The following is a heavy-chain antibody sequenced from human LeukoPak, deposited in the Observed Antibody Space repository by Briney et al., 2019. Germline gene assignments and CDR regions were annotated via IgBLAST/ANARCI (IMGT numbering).Heavy chain of an antibody. CDR2: INHSGST. D-gene: IGHD3-10*01. J-gene: IGHJ6*03. Sequence: SETLSLTCTVSGGSFSSYYWSWIRQPPGKGLEWIGEINHSGSTNYNPSLKSRVTISVDTSKNQFSLKLSSVTAADTAVYYCARTGDVLYYYYYYYMDVWGKGTTVTISS. V-gene: IGHV4-34*01. CDR3: ARTGDVLYYYYYYYMDV. CDR1: GGSFSSYY.